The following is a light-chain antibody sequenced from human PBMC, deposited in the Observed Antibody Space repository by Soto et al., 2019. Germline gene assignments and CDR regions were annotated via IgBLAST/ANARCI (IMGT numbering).Light chain of an antibody. J-gene: IGKJ3*01. V-gene: IGKV4-1*01. Sequence: DIVMTQSPDSLAVSLGARATINCKSSQSVLYSSNNKNYLAWYQQKPGQPPKLLIYWASTRESGVPDRFSGGGSGTDFTLTISSLQAEDVAVYYCQQYYSTPFTFGPWTKVGI. CDR3: QQYYSTPFT. CDR2: WAS. CDR1: QSVLYSSNNKNY.